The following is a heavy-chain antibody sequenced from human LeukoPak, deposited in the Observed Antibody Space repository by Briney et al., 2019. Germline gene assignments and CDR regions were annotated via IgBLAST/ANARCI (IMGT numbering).Heavy chain of an antibody. CDR3: ARGSRVYDILTGYYFNYYYYGMDV. D-gene: IGHD3-9*01. CDR2: IKQDGSEK. V-gene: IGHV3-7*01. CDR1: GFTFSSYA. J-gene: IGHJ6*02. Sequence: GGSLRLSCAASGFTFSSYAMHWVRQAPGKGLEWVANIKQDGSEKYCVDSVKGRFTISRDNAKNSLYLQMNSLRAEDTAVYYCARGSRVYDILTGYYFNYYYYGMDVWGQGTTVTVSS.